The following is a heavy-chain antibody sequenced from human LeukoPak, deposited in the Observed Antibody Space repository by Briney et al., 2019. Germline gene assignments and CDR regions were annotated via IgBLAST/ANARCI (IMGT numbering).Heavy chain of an antibody. J-gene: IGHJ3*02. V-gene: IGHV3-11*04. CDR2: ISSSGSTI. D-gene: IGHD3-22*01. CDR3: ATHYDSSGWVRDAFDI. CDR1: GFTFSDYY. Sequence: PGGSLRLSCAASGFTFSDYYMSWIRQAPGKGLEWVSYISSSGSTIYYADSVKGRFTISRDNAKNSLYLQMNSLRAEDTAVYYCATHYDSSGWVRDAFDIWGQGTMVTVSS.